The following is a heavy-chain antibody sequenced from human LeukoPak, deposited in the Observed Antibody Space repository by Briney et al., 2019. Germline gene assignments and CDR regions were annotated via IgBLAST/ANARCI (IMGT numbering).Heavy chain of an antibody. Sequence: PGGSLRLSCAASGFIFSSYWMSWFRQAPGKGLEWVGFIRSKAYGGTTEYAASVKGRFTISRDDSKSIAYLQMNSLKTEDTAVYYCTRDGGGWNDWFDPRGQGTLVTVSS. J-gene: IGHJ5*02. V-gene: IGHV3-49*03. CDR1: GFIFSSYW. CDR2: IRSKAYGGTT. D-gene: IGHD1-1*01. CDR3: TRDGGGWNDWFDP.